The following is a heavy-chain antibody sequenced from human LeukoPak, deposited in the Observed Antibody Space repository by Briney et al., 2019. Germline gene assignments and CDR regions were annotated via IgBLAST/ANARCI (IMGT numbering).Heavy chain of an antibody. V-gene: IGHV3-48*04. Sequence: GGSLRLSCAASGFTFSSYSMAWVRQAPGKGLEWVSYISIRSSTIYYADSVKGRFTISRDNAKNSLYLQMNSLRAEDTAVYYCARDSRNTITGTTLSWMMPYYYYYMDVWGKGTTVTVSS. CDR1: GFTFSSYS. CDR2: ISIRSSTI. CDR3: ARDSRNTITGTTLSWMMPYYYYYMDV. J-gene: IGHJ6*03. D-gene: IGHD1-20*01.